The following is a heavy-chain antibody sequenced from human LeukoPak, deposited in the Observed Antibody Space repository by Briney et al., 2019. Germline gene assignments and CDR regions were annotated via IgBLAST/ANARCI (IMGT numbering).Heavy chain of an antibody. V-gene: IGHV3-7*01. CDR3: ARPILMWFGESRGGAFDF. D-gene: IGHD3-10*01. CDR2: IKEDGSEK. CDR1: GFTFSSYA. J-gene: IGHJ3*01. Sequence: GGSLRLSCAASGFTFSSYAMTWVRQAPGKGLESVANIKEDGSEKYYVDSVKGRFTISRDNAKNSLYLQMDSLRAEDTAVYYCARPILMWFGESRGGAFDFWGQGIMVTVSS.